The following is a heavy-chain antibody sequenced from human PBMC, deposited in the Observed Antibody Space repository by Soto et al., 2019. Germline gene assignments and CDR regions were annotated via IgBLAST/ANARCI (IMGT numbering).Heavy chain of an antibody. Sequence: SVKVSCKASGGTFSSYAISWVRQAPGQGLEWMGGIIPIFGTANYAQKFQGRVTITADKSTSTAYMELSSLRSEDTAVYYCARVQDTPYGMDVWGQGTTVTVSS. D-gene: IGHD2-15*01. CDR2: IIPIFGTA. CDR3: ARVQDTPYGMDV. CDR1: GGTFSSYA. J-gene: IGHJ6*02. V-gene: IGHV1-69*06.